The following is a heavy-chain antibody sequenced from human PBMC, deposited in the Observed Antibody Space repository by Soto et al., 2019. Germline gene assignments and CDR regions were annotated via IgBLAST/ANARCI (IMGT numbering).Heavy chain of an antibody. J-gene: IGHJ5*02. V-gene: IGHV4-4*02. D-gene: IGHD3-10*01. CDR3: SSRVTDAPT. CDR1: GASISSGW. CDR2: TLYSGRT. Sequence: QVQLQESGPGLVKPSGTLSLTCAVSGASISSGWWTWVRQPPGKGLEWIGETLYSGRTNYNSSLNSRGTISIDKSTKQVSLNLSSVTAADTAVYYCSSRVTDAPTWCQGTLVSVSS.